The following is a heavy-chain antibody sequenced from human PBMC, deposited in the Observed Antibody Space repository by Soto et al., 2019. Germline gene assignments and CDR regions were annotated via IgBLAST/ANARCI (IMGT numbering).Heavy chain of an antibody. CDR2: MSPNTGTI. Sequence: ASVKVSCKASGGTFSSYAISWVRQAPGQGLEWMGWMSPNTGTIVYAQKFQGRVTMTRNTSTSTAYMTLSSLRSEDTAVYYCARDRPGIKTYEAFDIWGQGTTVTVSS. D-gene: IGHD1-20*01. CDR3: ARDRPGIKTYEAFDI. CDR1: GGTFSSYA. V-gene: IGHV1-8*02. J-gene: IGHJ3*02.